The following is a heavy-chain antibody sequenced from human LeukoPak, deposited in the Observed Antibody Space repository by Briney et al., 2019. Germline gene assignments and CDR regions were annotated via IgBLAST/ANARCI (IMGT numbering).Heavy chain of an antibody. CDR1: GYTFTGYY. J-gene: IGHJ4*02. CDR2: INPNSGGT. Sequence: GASVKVSCKASGYTFTGYYMHWVRQAPGQGLEWMGLINPNSGGTNYAQKFQGRVTMTRDTSISTAYMELSRLRSDDTAVYYCARAGHGYSSGYNDLSFDYWGQGTLVTVSS. CDR3: ARAGHGYSSGYNDLSFDY. D-gene: IGHD6-19*01. V-gene: IGHV1-2*02.